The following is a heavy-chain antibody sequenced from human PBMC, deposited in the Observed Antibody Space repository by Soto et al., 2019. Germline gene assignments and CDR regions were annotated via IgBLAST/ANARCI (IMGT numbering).Heavy chain of an antibody. J-gene: IGHJ4*02. D-gene: IGHD4-17*01. V-gene: IGHV3-72*01. CDR2: IRKKTNSYTT. CDR1: GLTFSDRY. CDR3: TTVTTVDYYCAY. Sequence: EVQLVESGGGLVQPGGSLRLSCAASGLTFSDRYMDWVRQAPGKGLEWVGRIRKKTNSYTTEYAASVKGRFIISRDDSTNSLYLQMSSLKTEDTAVYYCTTVTTVDYYCAYWGQGTLVTVSS.